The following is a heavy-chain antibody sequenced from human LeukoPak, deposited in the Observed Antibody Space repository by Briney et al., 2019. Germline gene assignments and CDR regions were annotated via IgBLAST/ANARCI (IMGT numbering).Heavy chain of an antibody. CDR1: GFIFINYW. J-gene: IGHJ4*02. CDR2: IKQDGSEE. Sequence: PGGSLRLSCAASGFIFINYWMSWVRQAPGKGLEWVANIKQDGSEENYVDSVKGRFSISRDSAKNSLYLQMNSLRVEDTAVYYCARGDLTTCDYWGQGTLVTVSS. V-gene: IGHV3-7*01. D-gene: IGHD1-14*01. CDR3: ARGDLTTCDY.